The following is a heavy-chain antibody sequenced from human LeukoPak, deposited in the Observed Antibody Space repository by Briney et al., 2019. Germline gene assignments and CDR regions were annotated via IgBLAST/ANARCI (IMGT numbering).Heavy chain of an antibody. V-gene: IGHV1-2*02. CDR2: INPNSGGT. CDR1: GYTFTGYY. J-gene: IGHJ6*03. CDR3: ARDQGYYDSSGFGYYYYMDV. D-gene: IGHD3-22*01. Sequence: ASVKGSCKASGYTFTGYYMHWVRQAPGQGLEWMGWINPNSGGTNYAQKFQGRVTMTRDTSISTAYMGLSRLRSDDTAVYYCARDQGYYDSSGFGYYYYMDVWGKGTTVTVSS.